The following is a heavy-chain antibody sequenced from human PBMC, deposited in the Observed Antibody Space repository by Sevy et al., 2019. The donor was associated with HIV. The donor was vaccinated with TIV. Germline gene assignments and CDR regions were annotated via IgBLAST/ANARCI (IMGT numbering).Heavy chain of an antibody. CDR2: ISYEGRNK. V-gene: IGHV3-30*04. Sequence: GGSLRLSCAASGFTLSRYAMHWVRQAPGKGLEWVALISYEGRNKFYADSVKGRFTISKDNSENRLYLQMNSLRPEDEAEYCYTRDLGRSDARLIVYYYYGMGVWGQGTTVTVAS. J-gene: IGHJ6*02. CDR3: TRDLGRSDARLIVYYYYGMGV. D-gene: IGHD1-1*01. CDR1: GFTLSRYA.